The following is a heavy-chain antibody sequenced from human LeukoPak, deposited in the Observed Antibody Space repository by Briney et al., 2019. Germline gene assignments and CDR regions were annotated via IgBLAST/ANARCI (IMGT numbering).Heavy chain of an antibody. J-gene: IGHJ4*02. V-gene: IGHV3-21*01. CDR1: GLTFSSYS. D-gene: IGHD2-8*01. CDR3: APRYCTNGVCYPDY. Sequence: GGSLRLSCAASGLTFSSYSMNWVRQAPGKGLEWVSSISSSSSYIYYADSVKGRFTISRDNAKNSLYLQMNSLRAEDTAVYYCAPRYCTNGVCYPDYWGQGTLVTVSS. CDR2: ISSSSSYI.